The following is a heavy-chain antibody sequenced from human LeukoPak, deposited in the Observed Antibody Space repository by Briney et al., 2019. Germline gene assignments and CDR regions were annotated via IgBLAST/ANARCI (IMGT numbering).Heavy chain of an antibody. Sequence: ASVKVSCKVSAQTFTDCDINWVRQATGQGLEWMGWMNPKTANTGYAQKFQGRLTMTRDISINTAYMELSSLTSEDTAVYFCVRNYDYWSGYFPYWGQGTLVTVSA. J-gene: IGHJ4*02. CDR2: MNPKTANT. D-gene: IGHD3-3*01. V-gene: IGHV1-8*01. CDR1: AQTFTDCD. CDR3: VRNYDYWSGYFPY.